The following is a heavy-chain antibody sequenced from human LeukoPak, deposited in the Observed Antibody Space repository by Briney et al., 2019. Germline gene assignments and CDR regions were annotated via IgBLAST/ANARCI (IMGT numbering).Heavy chain of an antibody. D-gene: IGHD3-10*01. Sequence: GGSLRLSCTASGFTFGDYAMSWFRQAPGKGLEWVGFIRSKAYGGTTEYAASVKGRFTISRDDSKSIAYLQMNSLKTEDTAVYYCARDGYYYGSGSYYKVDFDYWGQGTLVTVSS. CDR2: IRSKAYGGTT. J-gene: IGHJ4*02. V-gene: IGHV3-49*03. CDR3: ARDGYYYGSGSYYKVDFDY. CDR1: GFTFGDYA.